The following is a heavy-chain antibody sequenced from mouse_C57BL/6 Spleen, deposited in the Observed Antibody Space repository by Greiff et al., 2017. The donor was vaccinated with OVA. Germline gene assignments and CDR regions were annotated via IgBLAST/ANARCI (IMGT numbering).Heavy chain of an antibody. CDR1: GFTFTDYY. CDR2: IRNKANGYTT. Sequence: EVMLVESGGGLVQPGGSLSLSCAASGFTFTDYYMSWVRQPPGKALEWLGFIRNKANGYTTEYSASVKGRFTISRDNSQSILYLQMNALRAEDSATYYCARYYGDAMDYWGQGTSVTVSS. J-gene: IGHJ4*01. CDR3: ARYYGDAMDY. V-gene: IGHV7-3*01. D-gene: IGHD1-1*01.